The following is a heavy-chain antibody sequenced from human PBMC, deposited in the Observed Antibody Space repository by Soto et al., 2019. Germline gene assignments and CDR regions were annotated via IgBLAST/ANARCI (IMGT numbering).Heavy chain of an antibody. J-gene: IGHJ4*02. Sequence: GGSLRLSCTASGFTFSSYSMNWVRQAPGKGLEWVSSISSSSSYIYYADSVKGRFTSSRDNAKDSLYLQMNSLRAEDTAVYYCARDRLITLGGVIVQEGIGEYYFDYWGQGTLVTVSS. CDR1: GFTFSSYS. CDR2: ISSSSSYI. CDR3: ARDRLITLGGVIVQEGIGEYYFDY. V-gene: IGHV3-21*01. D-gene: IGHD3-16*02.